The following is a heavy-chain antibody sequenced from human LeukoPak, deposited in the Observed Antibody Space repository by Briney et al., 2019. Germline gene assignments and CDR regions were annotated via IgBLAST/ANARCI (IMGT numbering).Heavy chain of an antibody. D-gene: IGHD1-26*01. V-gene: IGHV4-59*01. Sequence: TSETPSLTCTVSGGSISSYYWSWIRQPPGKGLEWIGYIYYSGSTNYNPSLKSRVTISVDTSKDQFSLKLSSVTAADTAVYYCARRPWVGAAGIWGQGTKVTVSS. J-gene: IGHJ3*02. CDR2: IYYSGST. CDR1: GGSISSYY. CDR3: ARRPWVGAAGI.